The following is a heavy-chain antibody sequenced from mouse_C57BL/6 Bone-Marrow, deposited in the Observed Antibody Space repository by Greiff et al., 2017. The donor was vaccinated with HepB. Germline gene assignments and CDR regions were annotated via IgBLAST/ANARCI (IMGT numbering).Heavy chain of an antibody. J-gene: IGHJ3*01. CDR1: GFTFSDYG. Sequence: EVNVVESGGGLVKPGGSLKLSCAASGFTFSDYGMHWVRQAPEKGLGWVAYISSGSSTIYYADTVKGRFTIYRDNAKNTLFQQMTSLRSEDSAMYYCARGYYYGSSPCAYWGQGTLVTVSA. D-gene: IGHD1-1*01. CDR2: ISSGSSTI. CDR3: ARGYYYGSSPCAY. V-gene: IGHV5-17*01.